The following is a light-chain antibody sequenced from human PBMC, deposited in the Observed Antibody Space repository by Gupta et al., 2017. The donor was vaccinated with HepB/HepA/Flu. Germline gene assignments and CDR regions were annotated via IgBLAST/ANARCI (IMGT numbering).Light chain of an antibody. V-gene: IGKV2D-30*01. Sequence: DVVMTQSPLPMPVTLGQLTSISGRSSQSLVYSDGNPYLTWLQQRRGQSPRRLIYKVSNWDSGVPDICGGRGAGTYFILKISREDAEDVGVYCCMQGTHCVGTFGQGTKVEIK. CDR1: QSLVYSDGNPY. CDR3: MQGTHCVGT. J-gene: IGKJ1*01. CDR2: KVS.